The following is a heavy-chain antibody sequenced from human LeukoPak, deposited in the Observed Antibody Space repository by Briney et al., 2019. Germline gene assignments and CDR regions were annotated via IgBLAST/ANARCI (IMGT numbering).Heavy chain of an antibody. V-gene: IGHV3-48*04. D-gene: IGHD3-22*01. J-gene: IGHJ4*02. CDR3: AKRLGYYDSSEGYFDY. Sequence: GGSLRLSCAASGFSFSTYAMNWVRQAPGKGLEWLSYISGSSNTIYYADSVKGRFTVSRDNAKNTLYLQMNSLRAEDTAVYYCAKRLGYYDSSEGYFDYWGQGTLVTVSS. CDR1: GFSFSTYA. CDR2: ISGSSNTI.